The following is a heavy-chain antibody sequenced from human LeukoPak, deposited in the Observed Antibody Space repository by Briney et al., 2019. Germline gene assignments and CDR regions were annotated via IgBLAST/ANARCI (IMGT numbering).Heavy chain of an antibody. CDR1: GGSISSSSYY. CDR2: IYYSGST. CDR3: ARIRRDGYKNAYYFDY. D-gene: IGHD5-24*01. Sequence: SETLPLTCTVSGGSISSSSYYWGWIRQPPGKGLEWIGSIYYSGSTYYNPSLKSRVTISVDTSKNQFSLKLSSVTAADTAVYYCARIRRDGYKNAYYFDYWGQGTLVTVSS. V-gene: IGHV4-39*01. J-gene: IGHJ4*02.